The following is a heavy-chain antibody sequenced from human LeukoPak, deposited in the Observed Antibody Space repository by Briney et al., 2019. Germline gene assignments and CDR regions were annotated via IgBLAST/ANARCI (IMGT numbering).Heavy chain of an antibody. CDR1: GFIFSRYA. CDR3: ARDLRIVSGSYLDY. V-gene: IGHV3-23*01. D-gene: IGHD1-26*01. Sequence: GGSLRLSCAPSGFIFSRYAMNWVRQAPGKGLEWVSIISNSGDSTIYADSVKGRFISSRDNTKNSLYLQMNSLRAEDTAIYYCARDLRIVSGSYLDYWGQGTLVTVSS. CDR2: ISNSGDST. J-gene: IGHJ4*02.